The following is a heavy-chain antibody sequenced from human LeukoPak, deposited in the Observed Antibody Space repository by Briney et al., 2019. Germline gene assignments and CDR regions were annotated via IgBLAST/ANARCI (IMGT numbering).Heavy chain of an antibody. CDR3: ARARRDGYNFDY. V-gene: IGHV4-4*07. CDR1: GGSIAGYF. CDR2: VHTSGST. D-gene: IGHD5-24*01. Sequence: NASETLSLTCTVSGGSIAGYFWSWIRQPAGKGLEWIGRVHTSGSTNYNPSLRSRLTMSVDTSKKQFSLKLSSVSAADTAVYYCARARRDGYNFDYWGQGTLVTVSS. J-gene: IGHJ4*02.